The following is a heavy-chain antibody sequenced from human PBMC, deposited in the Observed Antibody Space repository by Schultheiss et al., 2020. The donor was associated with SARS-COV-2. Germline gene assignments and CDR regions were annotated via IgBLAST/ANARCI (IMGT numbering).Heavy chain of an antibody. J-gene: IGHJ3*02. V-gene: IGHV3-21*01. CDR2: ISGSGGST. Sequence: GGSLRLSCAASGFTFSSYGMHWVRQAPGKGLEWVSAISGSGGSTYYADSVKGRFTISRDNAKNSLYLQMNSLRAEDTAVYYCARRISGRDAFDIWGQGTMVTVSS. CDR1: GFTFSSYG. D-gene: IGHD3-10*01. CDR3: ARRISGRDAFDI.